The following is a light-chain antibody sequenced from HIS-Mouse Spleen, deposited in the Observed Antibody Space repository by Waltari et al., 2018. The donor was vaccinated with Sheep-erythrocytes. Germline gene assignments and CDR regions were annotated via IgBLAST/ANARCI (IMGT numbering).Light chain of an antibody. CDR2: EVS. Sequence: QSALTQPRSVSGSPGQSVTISCTGTSSDVGGYNYVSWYQQHPGKAPKLMIYEVSNRPSGVSNRFSGSKSGNPASLTISGLQAEDEADYYCCSYAGSYNHVFATGTKVTVL. CDR1: SSDVGGYNY. J-gene: IGLJ1*01. CDR3: CSYAGSYNHV. V-gene: IGLV2-11*01.